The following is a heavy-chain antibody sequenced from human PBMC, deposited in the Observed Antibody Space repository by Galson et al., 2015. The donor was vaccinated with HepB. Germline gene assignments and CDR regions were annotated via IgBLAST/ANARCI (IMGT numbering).Heavy chain of an antibody. Sequence: SLRLSCAASGFTFSSYAMSWVRQAPGKGLEWVSAISGSGGSTYYADSVKGRFTISRDNSKNTLYPQMNSLRAEDTAVYYCAKLAAAGKIRLWYFDLWGRGTLVTVSS. J-gene: IGHJ2*01. D-gene: IGHD6-13*01. CDR1: GFTFSSYA. CDR2: ISGSGGST. V-gene: IGHV3-23*01. CDR3: AKLAAAGKIRLWYFDL.